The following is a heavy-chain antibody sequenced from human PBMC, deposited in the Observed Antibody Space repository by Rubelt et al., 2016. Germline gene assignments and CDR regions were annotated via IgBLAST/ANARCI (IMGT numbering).Heavy chain of an antibody. CDR2: ISGGMETI. V-gene: IGHV3-48*04. D-gene: IGHD4-11*01. CDR1: GFTFSSYS. Sequence: LVQPGESLRLSCEGSGFTFSSYSMDWVRQVPGKGLEWISYISGGMETIYYADSVRGRFTISRDNAKNSLYLQMASLRAEDTAVYYCARGYLSNSFDYWGQGTRVTVSA. J-gene: IGHJ4*02. CDR3: ARGYLSNSFDY.